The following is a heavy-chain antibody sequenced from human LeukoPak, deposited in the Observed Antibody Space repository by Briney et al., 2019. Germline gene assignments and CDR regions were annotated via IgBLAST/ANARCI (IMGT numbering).Heavy chain of an antibody. CDR3: TKGRSNHY. Sequence: PGGSLRLSCAASGFTFSDFWMGWVRQAPRKGLEWVANINQDGSEKYYVDSVKGRFTISRDNAKNSLYLQMNSLRAEDTAVYYCTKGRSNHYWGQGTLVTVST. CDR2: INQDGSEK. V-gene: IGHV3-7*01. J-gene: IGHJ4*02. D-gene: IGHD3-10*01. CDR1: GFTFSDFW.